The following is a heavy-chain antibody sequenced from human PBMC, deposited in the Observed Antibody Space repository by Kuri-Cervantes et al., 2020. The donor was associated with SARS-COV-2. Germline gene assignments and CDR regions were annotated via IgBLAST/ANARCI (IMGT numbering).Heavy chain of an antibody. J-gene: IGHJ3*02. V-gene: IGHV3-52*01. CDR2: TKCDGSEK. CDR3: VRDSLAEWLGDAFDI. CDR1: GFTFSRSW. Sequence: GGSLRLSCAASGFTFSRSWMHWVCPAPEKGLEWVADTKCDGSEKNYGDSVKGRLTISRDSAKKSLYLQVNSLRTEDMTVYDCVRDSLAEWLGDAFDIWGQGTMVTVSS. D-gene: IGHD3-3*01.